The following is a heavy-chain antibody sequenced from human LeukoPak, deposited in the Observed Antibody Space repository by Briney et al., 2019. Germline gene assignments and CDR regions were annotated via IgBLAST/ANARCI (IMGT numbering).Heavy chain of an antibody. Sequence: SETLSLTCTVSGGSISSYYWSWIRQPAGKGLEWIGRIYTSGSTNYNPSLKSRVTMSVDTSKNQFSLNLSSVTAADTAVYYCARNFDSSGYYIYFDYWGQGALVTVSS. J-gene: IGHJ4*02. CDR1: GGSISSYY. CDR3: ARNFDSSGYYIYFDY. V-gene: IGHV4-4*07. CDR2: IYTSGST. D-gene: IGHD3-22*01.